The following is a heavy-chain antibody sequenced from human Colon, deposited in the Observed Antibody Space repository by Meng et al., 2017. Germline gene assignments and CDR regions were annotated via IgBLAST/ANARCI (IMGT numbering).Heavy chain of an antibody. D-gene: IGHD4-23*01. Sequence: LQGSGPGLVQPSGTRSLTCTVAGGSISSNNWGSWVRQSPGRGLEWIGEIYQSGSTNYSPSLKSRVTISLDKSKNQFSLKVSYMTAADTAVYFCARVPTTVDPFESWGQGTLVTVSS. CDR3: ARVPTTVDPFES. CDR2: IYQSGST. J-gene: IGHJ4*02. CDR1: GGSISSNNW. V-gene: IGHV4-4*02.